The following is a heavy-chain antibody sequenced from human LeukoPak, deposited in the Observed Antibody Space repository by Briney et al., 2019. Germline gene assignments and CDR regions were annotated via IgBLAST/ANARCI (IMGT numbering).Heavy chain of an antibody. CDR3: ARVQRDYYDSSRRYFDY. CDR1: GGSLSSGDYY. J-gene: IGHJ4*02. D-gene: IGHD3-22*01. Sequence: SETLSLTCTVSGGSLSSGDYYWSWIRQHPGKGLEWIGYIYYSGSTYYNPSLKSRVTISVDTSKNQFSLKLSSVTAADTAVYYCARVQRDYYDSSRRYFDYWGQGTLVTVSS. CDR2: IYYSGST. V-gene: IGHV4-31*03.